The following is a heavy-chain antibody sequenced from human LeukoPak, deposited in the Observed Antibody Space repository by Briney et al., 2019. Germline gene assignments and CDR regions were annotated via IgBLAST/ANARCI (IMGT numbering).Heavy chain of an antibody. CDR1: GFTFSSYW. Sequence: PGGSLRLSCAASGFTFSSYWMSWVRQAPGKGLEWVAKIKQDGSEKYYVDSVKGRFTISRDNAKNSLYLQMNSLRAEDTAVYYCARDKTPSRYYYYYYMDVWGKGTTVTVSS. V-gene: IGHV3-7*01. D-gene: IGHD2-15*01. CDR2: IKQDGSEK. J-gene: IGHJ6*03. CDR3: ARDKTPSRYYYYYYMDV.